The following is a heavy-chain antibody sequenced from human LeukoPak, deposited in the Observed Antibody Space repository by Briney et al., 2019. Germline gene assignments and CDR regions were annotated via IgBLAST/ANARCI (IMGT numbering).Heavy chain of an antibody. D-gene: IGHD3-10*01. V-gene: IGHV4-34*01. CDR3: ARARDYYGSGIYGMDV. CDR2: INHGGST. J-gene: IGHJ6*04. Sequence: SETLSLTCAVYGGSFSGYYWSWIRQPPGKGLEWIGEINHGGSTNYNPSLKSRVTISVDTSKNQFSLKLSSVTAADTAVYYCARARDYYGSGIYGMDVWGKGTTVTVSS. CDR1: GGSFSGYY.